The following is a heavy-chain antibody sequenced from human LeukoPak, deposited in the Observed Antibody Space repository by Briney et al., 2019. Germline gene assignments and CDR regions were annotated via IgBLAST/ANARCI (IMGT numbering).Heavy chain of an antibody. V-gene: IGHV4-39*01. D-gene: IGHD3-16*01. CDR2: IYYSGST. J-gene: IGHJ3*01. Sequence: PSETLSLTCTVSGGSISSGDYYWGWIRQPPGKGLEWIGSIYYSGSTYFKSSLKSRVTISVDTSKNQFSLKLRSVTAADTAVYYCARLWGIGDWAFDFWGQGTMVTVSS. CDR3: ARLWGIGDWAFDF. CDR1: GGSISSGDYY.